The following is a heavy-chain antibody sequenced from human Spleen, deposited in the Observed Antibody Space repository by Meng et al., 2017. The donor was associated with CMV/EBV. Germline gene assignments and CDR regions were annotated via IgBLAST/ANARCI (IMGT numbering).Heavy chain of an antibody. CDR1: GFTFSSYA. V-gene: IGHV3-53*01. CDR2: IYSGGST. J-gene: IGHJ4*02. Sequence: GESLKISCAASGFTFSSYAMNWVRQAPGKGLEWVSVIYSGGSTYYADSVKGRFTISRDNSKNTLHLQMNSLRAEDTAMYYCAGYPQTYPYSSSSWGQGTLVTVSS. CDR3: AGYPQTYPYSSSS. D-gene: IGHD6-13*01.